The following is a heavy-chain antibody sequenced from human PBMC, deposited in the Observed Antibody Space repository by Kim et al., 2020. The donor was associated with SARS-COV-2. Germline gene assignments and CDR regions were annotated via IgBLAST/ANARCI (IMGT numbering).Heavy chain of an antibody. J-gene: IGHJ6*02. V-gene: IGHV4-4*02. CDR2: IYHSGST. CDR1: GGSISSSNW. D-gene: IGHD3-10*01. Sequence: SETLSLTCAVSGGSISSSNWWSWVRQPPGKGLEWIGEIYHSGSTNYNPSLKSRVTISVDKSKNQFSLKLSSVTAADTAVYYCARDRGAELLGSGSYYNVGGDGMDVWGQGTTVTVSS. CDR3: ARDRGAELLGSGSYYNVGGDGMDV.